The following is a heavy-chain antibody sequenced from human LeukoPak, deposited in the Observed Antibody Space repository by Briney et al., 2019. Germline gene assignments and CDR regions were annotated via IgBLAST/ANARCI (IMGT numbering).Heavy chain of an antibody. CDR1: GFTFSSYW. V-gene: IGHV3-48*04. CDR3: ARVPVRGSGSQLDY. Sequence: RAGGSLRLSCAASGFTFSSYWMHWVRQAPGKGLEWVSYISSSGSTIYYADSVKGRFTISRDNAKNSLYLQMNSLRAEDTAVYYCARVPVRGSGSQLDYWGQGTLVTVSS. J-gene: IGHJ4*02. D-gene: IGHD3-10*01. CDR2: ISSSGSTI.